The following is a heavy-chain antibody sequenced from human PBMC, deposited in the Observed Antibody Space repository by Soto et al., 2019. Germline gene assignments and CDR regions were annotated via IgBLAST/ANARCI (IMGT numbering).Heavy chain of an antibody. Sequence: ASVKVSCKASEYTFDNYFIHWVRQAPGQGLEWMGIINPSGGSTNYAQKFQGRVTMTRDTSTSTAYTELSSLRSEDTAVYYCAVSRKSSESEYYYFGMDVWGQGTTVTVSS. D-gene: IGHD3-10*01. V-gene: IGHV1-46*02. CDR1: EYTFDNYF. J-gene: IGHJ6*02. CDR2: INPSGGST. CDR3: AVSRKSSESEYYYFGMDV.